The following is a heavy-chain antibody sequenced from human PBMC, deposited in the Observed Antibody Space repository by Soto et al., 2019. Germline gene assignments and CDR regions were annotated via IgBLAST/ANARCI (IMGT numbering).Heavy chain of an antibody. CDR3: ARDGNSRSDY. D-gene: IGHD3-22*01. CDR2: IKEDGSEG. Sequence: EVQLVESGGGLVQPGESLRLSCAASGFTFNNYWMSWVRQAPGKGLEWVANIKEDGSEGYYVDSVKGRFTISRDNAKNSLYRQMNSLRAEDTAVYYCARDGNSRSDYWGQGILVTVSS. J-gene: IGHJ4*02. CDR1: GFTFNNYW. V-gene: IGHV3-7*01.